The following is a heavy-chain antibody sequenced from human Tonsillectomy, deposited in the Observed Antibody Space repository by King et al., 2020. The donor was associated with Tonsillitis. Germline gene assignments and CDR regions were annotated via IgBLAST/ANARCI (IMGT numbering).Heavy chain of an antibody. J-gene: IGHJ5*02. V-gene: IGHV1-46*03. CDR2: INPSGGST. Sequence: QLVQSGAEVKKPGASVKVSCKASGYTFTSYYMHWVRQAPGQGLEWMGIINPSGGSTSYAQKFQGRVTMTRDTSTSTVYMELSSLRSEDTAVYYCARGEYYDFWSGPNWFDPRGQGTLVTVSS. CDR3: ARGEYYDFWSGPNWFDP. CDR1: GYTFTSYY. D-gene: IGHD3-3*01.